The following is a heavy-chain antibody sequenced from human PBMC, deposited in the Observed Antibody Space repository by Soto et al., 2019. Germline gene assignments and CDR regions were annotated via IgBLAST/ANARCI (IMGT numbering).Heavy chain of an antibody. D-gene: IGHD3-22*01. Sequence: PGGSLGLSCAASGYTFCSYSMNXVXQAPGKGLEWVSSISSSSSYIYYADSVKGRFTISRDNAKNSLYLQMNSLRAEDTAVYYCARDYLPYYYDSSGSRYYFDYWGQGTLVTVSS. CDR2: ISSSSSYI. J-gene: IGHJ4*02. CDR1: GYTFCSYS. V-gene: IGHV3-21*01. CDR3: ARDYLPYYYDSSGSRYYFDY.